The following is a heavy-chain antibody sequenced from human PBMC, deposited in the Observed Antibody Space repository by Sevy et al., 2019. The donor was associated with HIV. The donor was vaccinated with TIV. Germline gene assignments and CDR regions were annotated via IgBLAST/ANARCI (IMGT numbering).Heavy chain of an antibody. Sequence: GGSLRLSCAASGFTFSNYWMHWVRQAPGKGLVWVSRIKTDGSSRDSADSVKGPFFISRDNAKNLVYLQMDSLRAEETAVYYCAREGDTVLVPTAVDAFDFWGQGTMVTVSS. V-gene: IGHV3-74*01. CDR1: GFTFSNYW. CDR3: AREGDTVLVPTAVDAFDF. J-gene: IGHJ3*01. D-gene: IGHD2-2*01. CDR2: IKTDGSSR.